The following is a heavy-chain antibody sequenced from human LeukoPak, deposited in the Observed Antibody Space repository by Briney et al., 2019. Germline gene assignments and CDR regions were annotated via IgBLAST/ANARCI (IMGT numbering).Heavy chain of an antibody. CDR1: GFTFSSYE. Sequence: GGSLRLSCAASGFTFSSYEMNWVRQAPGKGLEWVSYISSSGSTIYYADSVKGRFTISSDNAKNSLYLQMNSLRAEDTAVYYCARAQLYGAGDYWGQGTLVTVSS. V-gene: IGHV3-48*03. CDR2: ISSSGSTI. J-gene: IGHJ4*02. CDR3: ARAQLYGAGDY. D-gene: IGHD2-2*01.